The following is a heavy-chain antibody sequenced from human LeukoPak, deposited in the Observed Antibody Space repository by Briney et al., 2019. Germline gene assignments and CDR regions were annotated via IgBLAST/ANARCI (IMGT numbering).Heavy chain of an antibody. CDR3: ARGKVRGIIMNSFDP. D-gene: IGHD3-10*01. V-gene: IGHV1-2*02. J-gene: IGHJ5*02. CDR2: INPNSGGT. Sequence: ASVKVSCKASGYTFRDYYIHWVRQAPGQGLEWMGWINPNSGGTNYAQKLQGRVSMTGDTSISTAYMELSGLTSDDTGVYYCARGKVRGIIMNSFDPWGQGTPVTVSS. CDR1: GYTFRDYY.